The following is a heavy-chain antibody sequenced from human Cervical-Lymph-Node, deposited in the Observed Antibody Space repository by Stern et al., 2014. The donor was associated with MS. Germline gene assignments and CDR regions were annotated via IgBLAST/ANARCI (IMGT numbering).Heavy chain of an antibody. Sequence: EVQLEESGGGLVKPGGSLRLSCAASGFTFSSYSMHWVRQAPGKGLEWGSSISGNGAYIYYTDSLKGQFTISRDNTKDSLYLQMNSLRAEDTAVYYCARSGTVTTKFDFWGQGTLVTVSS. J-gene: IGHJ4*02. CDR1: GFTFSSYS. V-gene: IGHV3-21*01. CDR3: ARSGTVTTKFDF. CDR2: ISGNGAYI. D-gene: IGHD4-17*01.